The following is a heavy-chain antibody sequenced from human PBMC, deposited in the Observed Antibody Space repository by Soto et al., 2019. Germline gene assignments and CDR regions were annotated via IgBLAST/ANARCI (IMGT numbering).Heavy chain of an antibody. Sequence: QVQLVESGGGVVQPGRSLRLSCTASGFTFPSYGMHWVRQAPGKGLEWVAVIWYDGTNINYADSVKGRFTISKDNSKNTVYLQMSSLRAEDTAVYYCVRGYDIFDFWGQGAPVTVSS. CDR1: GFTFPSYG. V-gene: IGHV3-33*01. D-gene: IGHD3-3*01. CDR3: VRGYDIFDF. J-gene: IGHJ4*02. CDR2: IWYDGTNI.